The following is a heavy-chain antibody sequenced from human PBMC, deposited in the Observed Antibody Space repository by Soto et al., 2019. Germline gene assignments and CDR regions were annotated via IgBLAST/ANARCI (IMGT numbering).Heavy chain of an antibody. Sequence: EVQLVESGGGLVQPGGSLRLSCAASGFTFSRFGLHWVRQAPGKGLEWISYISISGSTAYYASSVEGRFTISRDNANNSGYLQMDGLRAEDTALYYCTRAAWFPYLSFYWGQGALVTVSS. CDR2: ISISGSTA. J-gene: IGHJ4*02. V-gene: IGHV3-48*03. D-gene: IGHD3-10*01. CDR1: GFTFSRFG. CDR3: TRAAWFPYLSFY.